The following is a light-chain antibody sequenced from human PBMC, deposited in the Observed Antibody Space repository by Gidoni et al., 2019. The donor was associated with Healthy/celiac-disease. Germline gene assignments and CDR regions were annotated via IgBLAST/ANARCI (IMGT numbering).Light chain of an antibody. J-gene: IGLJ1*01. CDR1: SSDVGGYNY. CDR2: EVS. CDR3: SSYTSSSTRV. Sequence: QSALTHPAPVSGSPGQSITIACTGTSSDVGGYNYVSWYQQHPGKAPKLMIYEVSNRPSGVSNRFSGSKSGNTASLTISGLQAEDEADYYCSSYTSSSTRVFGTGTKVTVL. V-gene: IGLV2-14*01.